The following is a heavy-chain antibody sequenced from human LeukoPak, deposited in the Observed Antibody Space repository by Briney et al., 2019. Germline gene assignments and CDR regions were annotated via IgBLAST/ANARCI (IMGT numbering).Heavy chain of an antibody. J-gene: IGHJ6*02. CDR2: INHSGST. D-gene: IGHD6-6*01. CDR1: GGSFSGYY. V-gene: IGHV4-34*01. CDR3: ARDSKYSSSESYGMDV. Sequence: SETLSLTCAVYGGSFSGYYWSWIRQPPGKGLEWIGEINHSGSTNYNPSLKSRVTISVDTSKNQFSLKLSSVTAADTAVYYCARDSKYSSSESYGMDVWGQGTTVTVSS.